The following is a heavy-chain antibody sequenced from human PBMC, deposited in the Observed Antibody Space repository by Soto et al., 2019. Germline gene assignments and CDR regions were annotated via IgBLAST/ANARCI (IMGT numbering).Heavy chain of an antibody. CDR3: ATDQGDFWSGYSPSMDV. CDR1: GYSLTELS. V-gene: IGHV1-24*01. D-gene: IGHD3-3*01. CDR2: FDPEDGET. J-gene: IGHJ6*02. Sequence: GASVKVSCKVSGYSLTELSMHWVRQAPGKGLEWMGGFDPEDGETIYAQKFQDRVSMTEDTSTDTAYMELSSLRSEDTAVYYCATDQGDFWSGYSPSMDVWGQGTTVTVSS.